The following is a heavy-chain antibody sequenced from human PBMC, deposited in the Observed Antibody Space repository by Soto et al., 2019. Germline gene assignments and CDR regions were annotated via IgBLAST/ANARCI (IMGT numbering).Heavy chain of an antibody. CDR1: GLNFSGSA. CDR2: IRSRPHNYAT. J-gene: IGHJ4*02. CDR3: TTERDY. Sequence: PGGSLRLSCATSGLNFSGSAMHWARQAFGKGLEWVGRIRSRPHNYATTYAASVEGRFTISRDDSKNTVYLQMNGLKTDDTAMYYCTTERDYWGRGTLVTVSS. V-gene: IGHV3-73*01.